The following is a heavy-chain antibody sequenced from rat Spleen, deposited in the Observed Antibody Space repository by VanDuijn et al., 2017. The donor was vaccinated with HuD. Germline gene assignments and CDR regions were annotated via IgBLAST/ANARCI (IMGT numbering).Heavy chain of an antibody. CDR3: ARPSYGYPFAY. Sequence: EVQLVESGGNLVQPGRSLKLSCAASGFTFSGNNMAWVRQTPKKGLEWVATINNDGSSTYYRDSVKGRFTISRDNAKSTLYLQLDSLRSEDTATYYCARPSYGYPFAYWGQGTLVTVSS. D-gene: IGHD1-7*01. J-gene: IGHJ3*01. CDR1: GFTFSGNN. CDR2: INNDGSST. V-gene: IGHV5-7*01.